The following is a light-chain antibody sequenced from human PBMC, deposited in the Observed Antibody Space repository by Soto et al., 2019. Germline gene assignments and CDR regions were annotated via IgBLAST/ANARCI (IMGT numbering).Light chain of an antibody. CDR3: SSCTSSKNLV. CDR1: SSDVGGYNY. V-gene: IGLV2-14*03. J-gene: IGLJ2*01. Sequence: SALTQPASVSGSPGQSITISCTGTSSDVGGYNYVSWDQQHPGKAPNLVIYDVSNRPSGVSNRFSGSKSGNTASLTISGLQAEDEDDYYCSSCTSSKNLVLGGGTKLTVL. CDR2: DVS.